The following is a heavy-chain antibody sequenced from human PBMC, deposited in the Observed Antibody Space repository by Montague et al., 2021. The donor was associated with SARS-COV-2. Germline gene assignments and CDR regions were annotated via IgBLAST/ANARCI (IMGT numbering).Heavy chain of an antibody. CDR2: IYTSGST. D-gene: IGHD3-3*01. CDR3: ARVSRGTIFGVVIRPYYYMDV. CDR1: GGSISSGSYY. V-gene: IGHV4-61*02. J-gene: IGHJ6*03. Sequence: TLSLTCTVSGGSISSGSYYWSWIRQPAGKGLEWIGRIYTSGSTNYXPSLKSRVTISVDTSKNQFSLKLSSVTAADTAVYYCARVSRGTIFGVVIRPYYYMDVWGKGTTVTVSS.